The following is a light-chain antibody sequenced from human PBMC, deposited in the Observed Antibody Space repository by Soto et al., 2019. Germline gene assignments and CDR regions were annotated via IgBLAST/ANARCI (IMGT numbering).Light chain of an antibody. Sequence: EFVLTQSPGTLSLSPGARAPLSCRASQTVRNNYLAWYQQKPGQAPRLLIYDASSRATGIPDRFSGGGSGTDFTLTISRLEPEDFAVYYCQQRSNWPSITFGQGTRLEIK. J-gene: IGKJ5*01. CDR2: DAS. CDR3: QQRSNWPSIT. V-gene: IGKV3D-20*02. CDR1: QTVRNNY.